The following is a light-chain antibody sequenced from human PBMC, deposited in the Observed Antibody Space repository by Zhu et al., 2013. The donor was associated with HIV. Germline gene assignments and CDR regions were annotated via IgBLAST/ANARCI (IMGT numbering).Light chain of an antibody. Sequence: QSVLTQPPSVSGAPGQRVTIACTGSSSNIGAGYDVHWYRNVPGKAPKLLIYNTNSRPSGVPDRFSASRSGTSASLAITGLQPDDEADYYCQSHDNALSGPLFGGGTNLIVL. J-gene: IGLJ3*02. CDR2: NTN. CDR1: SSNIGAGYD. CDR3: QSHDNALSGPL. V-gene: IGLV1-40*01.